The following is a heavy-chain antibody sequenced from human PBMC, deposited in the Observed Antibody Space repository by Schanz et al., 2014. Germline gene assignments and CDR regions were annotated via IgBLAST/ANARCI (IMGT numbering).Heavy chain of an antibody. J-gene: IGHJ3*02. D-gene: IGHD3-16*01. CDR1: GFAFSSYG. CDR3: AKGRLGELSAFDI. Sequence: EVQLLESGGGLVQPGGSLRLSCLASGFAFSSYGMNWLRQAPGKGLEWVSVIGVDGTTTYYADSVKGRFTISRDNSKKTLYLQMNSLRAEDAAVYYCAKGRLGELSAFDIWGQGTMXTVSS. V-gene: IGHV3-23*01. CDR2: IGVDGTTT.